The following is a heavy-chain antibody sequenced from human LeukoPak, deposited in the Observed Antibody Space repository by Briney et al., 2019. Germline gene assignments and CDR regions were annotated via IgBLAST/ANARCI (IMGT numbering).Heavy chain of an antibody. CDR3: ASVMAARREDLNWFDP. CDR1: GGSMSSSGSY. V-gene: IGHV4-39*07. Sequence: SDTLSLTCTVAGGSMSSSGSYWGWIRQPPGKGLEWFGSIYYSGNTYNPSRKSPLNISVDTSKNQFSLNLTSVNAADTAVYYCASVMAARREDLNWFDPWGQGTLVTVSS. D-gene: IGHD6-6*01. CDR2: IYYSGNT. J-gene: IGHJ5*02.